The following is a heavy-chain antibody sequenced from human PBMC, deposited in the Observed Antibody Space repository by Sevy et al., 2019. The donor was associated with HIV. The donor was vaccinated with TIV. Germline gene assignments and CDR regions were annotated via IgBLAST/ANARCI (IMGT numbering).Heavy chain of an antibody. CDR1: GFTFSTYS. Sequence: GGSLRLSCAASGFTFSTYSMNWVRQAPGKGLEWVSSISSSSNYIYYADSVNGRFTISRDNAKNSLYLQMNSGRAEDTAVYYCARDGARITMVQGVMAYYHGMDVWGQGTTVTVSS. CDR2: ISSSSNYI. CDR3: ARDGARITMVQGVMAYYHGMDV. J-gene: IGHJ6*02. D-gene: IGHD3-10*01. V-gene: IGHV3-21*01.